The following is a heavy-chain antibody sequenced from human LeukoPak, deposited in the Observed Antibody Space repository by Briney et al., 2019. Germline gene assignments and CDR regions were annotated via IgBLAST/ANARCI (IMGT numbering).Heavy chain of an antibody. CDR1: GFTFSTYA. D-gene: IGHD4-17*01. Sequence: PGGSLRLSCAASGFTFSTYAMSWVREAPGKGLEWVSGISAGGGSTYYADSVKGRFTISRDNSKNTLYLQMNSLRAEDTAVYYCAKGDYGDYRPPPDYWGQGTLVAVFS. CDR2: ISAGGGST. CDR3: AKGDYGDYRPPPDY. V-gene: IGHV3-23*01. J-gene: IGHJ4*02.